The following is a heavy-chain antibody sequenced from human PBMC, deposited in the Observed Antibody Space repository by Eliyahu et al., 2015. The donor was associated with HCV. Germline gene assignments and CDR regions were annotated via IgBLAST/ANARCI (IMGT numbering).Heavy chain of an antibody. V-gene: IGHV4-4*02. CDR3: ARDLRTRDILAYNWFDP. D-gene: IGHD3-9*01. Sequence: QVQLQESGPGLVKPSGTLSLTCAVSGGSXSSSNWWSWVRQPPGKGLEWIGEIYHSGSTNYNPSLKSRVTISVDKSKNQFSLKLSSVTAADTAVYYCARDLRTRDILAYNWFDPWGQGTLVTVSS. CDR2: IYHSGST. CDR1: GGSXSSSNW. J-gene: IGHJ5*02.